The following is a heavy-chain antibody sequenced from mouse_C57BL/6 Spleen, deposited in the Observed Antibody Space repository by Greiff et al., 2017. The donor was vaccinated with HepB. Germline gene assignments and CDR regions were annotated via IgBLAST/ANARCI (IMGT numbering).Heavy chain of an antibody. CDR3: ARPRDSWFAY. V-gene: IGHV5-17*01. CDR1: GFTFSDYG. J-gene: IGHJ3*01. Sequence: VQLKQSGGGLVKPGGSLKLSCAASGFTFSDYGMHWVRQAPEKGLEWVAYISSGSSTIYYADTVKGRFTISRDNAKNTLFLQMTSLRSEDTAMYYCARPRDSWFAYWGQGTLVTVSA. D-gene: IGHD2-13*01. CDR2: ISSGSSTI.